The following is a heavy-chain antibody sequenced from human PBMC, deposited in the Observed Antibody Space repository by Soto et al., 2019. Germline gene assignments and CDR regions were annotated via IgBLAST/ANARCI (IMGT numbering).Heavy chain of an antibody. J-gene: IGHJ4*02. D-gene: IGHD3-16*01. CDR1: GFTFSIYA. Sequence: GGSLRLSCAASGFTFSIYAMSWVRQAPGKGLEWVSTISNSGKSTYYADSVKGRFTTSRDNSKNTLDLQMNSLRAEDTAVYYCAKGVGELRIFFNYWGQGALVTVSS. CDR2: ISNSGKST. V-gene: IGHV3-23*01. CDR3: AKGVGELRIFFNY.